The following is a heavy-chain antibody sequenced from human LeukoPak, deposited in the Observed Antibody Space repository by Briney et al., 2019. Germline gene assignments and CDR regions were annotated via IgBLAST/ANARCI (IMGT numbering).Heavy chain of an antibody. CDR2: ISSSSSTI. V-gene: IGHV3-48*01. J-gene: IGHJ4*02. CDR1: GFTFSSYS. CDR3: ARTIAPYYMDY. D-gene: IGHD6-13*01. Sequence: GGALRLSCAASGFTFSSYSMNWVRQAPGKGLEGVSYISSSSSTIYYADSVKGRFTISRDNAKNSLYLQTNSLRAEDTAVYYWARTIAPYYMDYWGQGTLVTVSS.